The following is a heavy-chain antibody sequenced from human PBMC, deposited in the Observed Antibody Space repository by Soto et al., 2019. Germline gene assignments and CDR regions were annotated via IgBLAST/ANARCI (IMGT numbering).Heavy chain of an antibody. CDR1: GGSISSYY. V-gene: IGHV4-59*08. J-gene: IGHJ3*02. CDR2: IYYSGST. CDR3: ARSHYDSTFDI. Sequence: PSETLSLTCTVSGGSISSYYWSWIRQPPGKGLEWIGYIYYSGSTNYNPSLKSRVTISVDTSKNQFSLKLSSVTAADTAVYYCARSHYDSTFDIWGQGTMVTVS. D-gene: IGHD3-22*01.